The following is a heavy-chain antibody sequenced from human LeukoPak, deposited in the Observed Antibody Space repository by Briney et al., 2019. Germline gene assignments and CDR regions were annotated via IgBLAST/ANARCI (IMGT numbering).Heavy chain of an antibody. J-gene: IGHJ4*02. Sequence: GESLRLSCTASGFTFSNFWMGWVRQAPGKGLEWVANIKQDETEKFYLGSVKGRFTISRDNAKNTLYLQMNSLRAEDTAVYYCARERYYYGSGMGYWGQGTLVTVSS. D-gene: IGHD3-10*01. CDR3: ARERYYYGSGMGY. CDR1: GFTFSNFW. V-gene: IGHV3-7*01. CDR2: IKQDETEK.